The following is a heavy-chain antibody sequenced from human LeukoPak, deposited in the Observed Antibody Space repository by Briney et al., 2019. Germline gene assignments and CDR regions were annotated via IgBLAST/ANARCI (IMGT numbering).Heavy chain of an antibody. CDR1: GYTFTSYG. Sequence: GSSVKVSCKASGYTFTSYGISWVRQAPGQGLEWMGWISAYNGNTNYAQKLQGRVTMTTDTSTSTAYMELRSLRSDDTAVYYCARDIEVLYCSSTSCYELHHYYYYYGMDVWGQGTTVTVSS. V-gene: IGHV1-18*01. CDR2: ISAYNGNT. J-gene: IGHJ6*02. CDR3: ARDIEVLYCSSTSCYELHHYYYYYGMDV. D-gene: IGHD2-2*01.